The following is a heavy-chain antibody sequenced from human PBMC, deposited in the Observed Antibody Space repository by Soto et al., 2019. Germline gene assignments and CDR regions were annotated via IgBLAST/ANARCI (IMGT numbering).Heavy chain of an antibody. CDR1: GFTFSSYA. CDR2: ISGSGGST. CDR3: AIDPPPQVWLDAFDS. Sequence: PGGSLRLSCAASGFTFSSYAMHWVRQAPGKGLEWVSAISGSGGSTYYADSVKGRFTISRDNSKNTLYLQMNSLRAEDTAVYYMAIDPPPQVWLDAFDSWGQGTRVTVSS. D-gene: IGHD3-9*01. V-gene: IGHV3-23*01. J-gene: IGHJ3*02.